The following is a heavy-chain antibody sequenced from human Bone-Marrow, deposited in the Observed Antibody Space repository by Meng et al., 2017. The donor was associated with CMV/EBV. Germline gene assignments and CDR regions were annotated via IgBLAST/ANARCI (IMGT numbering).Heavy chain of an antibody. CDR2: SSVSSYITGST. V-gene: IGHV3-23*01. J-gene: IGHJ4*02. D-gene: IGHD6-19*01. Sequence: FTLNRSAMRWVLQAPGKGLEWVASSSVSSYITGSTYYADSVKGRFTISRDNSRNTVFLEMNSLRAEDTALYYCARRDASGWFSLDSWGRGTLVTVSS. CDR3: ARRDASGWFSLDS. CDR1: FTLNRSA.